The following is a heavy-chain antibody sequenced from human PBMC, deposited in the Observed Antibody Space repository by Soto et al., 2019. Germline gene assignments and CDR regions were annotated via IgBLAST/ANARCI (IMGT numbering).Heavy chain of an antibody. V-gene: IGHV1-69*06. D-gene: IGHD3-3*01. CDR3: ARWDTYYDFWSGYSDYYYYGMDV. Sequence: SVKVSCKASGGTFSSYAISWVRQAPGQGLEWMGGIIPIFGTANYAQKFQGRVTITADKSTSTAYMELSSLRSEDTAVYYCARWDTYYDFWSGYSDYYYYGMDVWGQGTTVTVSS. CDR2: IIPIFGTA. J-gene: IGHJ6*02. CDR1: GGTFSSYA.